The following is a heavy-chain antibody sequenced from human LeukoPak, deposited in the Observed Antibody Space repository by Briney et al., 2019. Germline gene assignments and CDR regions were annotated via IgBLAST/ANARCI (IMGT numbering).Heavy chain of an antibody. J-gene: IGHJ4*02. V-gene: IGHV1-18*01. Sequence: ASVKVSCKASGYTFTSYGISWVRQAPGQGLEWMGWISAYNGNTNYAQKLQGRVTMTTDTSTSTVYMELSSLRSEDTAVYYCARVGPYYYDSSGYSPLDYWGQGTLVTVSS. D-gene: IGHD3-22*01. CDR1: GYTFTSYG. CDR3: ARVGPYYYDSSGYSPLDY. CDR2: ISAYNGNT.